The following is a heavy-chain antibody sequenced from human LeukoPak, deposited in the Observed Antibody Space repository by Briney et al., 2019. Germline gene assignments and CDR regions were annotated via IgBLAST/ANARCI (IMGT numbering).Heavy chain of an antibody. CDR3: ARGATDTTRWFDP. V-gene: IGHV3-21*01. CDR2: ISRASESI. CDR1: GFNFNTYS. Sequence: GGSLRLSCEASGFNFNTYSMAWVRQAPGKGLEWVSIISRASESIFYADSVKGRFTISRDNAKNSLYLQMNGLRAEDTAAHYCARGATDTTRWFDPWGQGTLVTVSS. D-gene: IGHD1-7*01. J-gene: IGHJ5*02.